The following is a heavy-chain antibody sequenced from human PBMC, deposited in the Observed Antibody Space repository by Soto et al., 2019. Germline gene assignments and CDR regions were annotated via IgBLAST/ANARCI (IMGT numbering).Heavy chain of an antibody. CDR3: ARQSGYNYGHVDY. CDR1: GGSVSTNYYY. Sequence: PSETLSLTCSVSGGSVSTNYYYWGWIRQPPGKGLEWIGSIYNNGAAHYNPSFKSRVTISVDTSKNQFSLKVNSVTAAETAVYYCARQSGYNYGHVDYWGQGSLVTVSS. CDR2: IYNNGAA. V-gene: IGHV4-39*01. D-gene: IGHD5-18*01. J-gene: IGHJ4*02.